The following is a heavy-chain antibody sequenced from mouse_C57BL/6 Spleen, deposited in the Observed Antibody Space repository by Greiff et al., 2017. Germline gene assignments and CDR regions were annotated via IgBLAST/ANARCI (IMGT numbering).Heavy chain of an antibody. D-gene: IGHD1-1*01. CDR3: ARASTDY. CDR1: GYTFTDYY. J-gene: IGHJ2*01. CDR2: INPNNGGT. V-gene: IGHV1-26*01. Sequence: EVKLQQSGPELVKPGASVKISCKASGYTFTDYYMNWVKQSHGKSLEWIGDINPNNGGTSYNQKFKGKATLTVDKSSSTAYMELRSLTSEDSAVYYCARASTDYWGQGTTLTVSS.